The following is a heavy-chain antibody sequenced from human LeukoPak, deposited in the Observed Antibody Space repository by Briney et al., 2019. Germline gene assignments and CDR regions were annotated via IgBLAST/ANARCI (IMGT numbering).Heavy chain of an antibody. J-gene: IGHJ4*02. D-gene: IGHD4-17*01. CDR1: GYTFTGYY. Sequence: ASVKVSCKASGYTFTGYYMHWVRQAPGQGLAWMGWINPNSGGTNYAQKFQGRVTMTRDTSISTAYMELSRLRSDDTAVYYCAVMTTVTTYEQDYWGQGTLVTVSS. CDR2: INPNSGGT. V-gene: IGHV1-2*02. CDR3: AVMTTVTTYEQDY.